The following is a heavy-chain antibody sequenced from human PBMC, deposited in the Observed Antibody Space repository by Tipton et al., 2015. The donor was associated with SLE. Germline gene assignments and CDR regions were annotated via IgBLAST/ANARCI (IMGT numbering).Heavy chain of an antibody. V-gene: IGHV3-23*01. CDR2: ITSGGNT. D-gene: IGHD6-13*01. J-gene: IGHJ5*02. CDR1: GFTFSSYA. CDR3: GKEWSTAGLGSWFDP. Sequence: SLRLSCAASGFTFSSYAMSWVRQAPGKGLEWVSTITSGGNTYYADSVKGRFTISRDDSKNTLSLQMNSLRAEDAAVYYCGKEWSTAGLGSWFDPWGQGTLVTVSS.